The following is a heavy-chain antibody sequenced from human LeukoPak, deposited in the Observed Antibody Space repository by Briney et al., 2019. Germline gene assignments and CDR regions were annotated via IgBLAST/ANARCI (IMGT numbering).Heavy chain of an antibody. J-gene: IGHJ6*03. CDR1: GGSISSSSYY. CDR3: AREGPGDYYYMDV. D-gene: IGHD7-27*01. Sequence: SETLSLTCTVSGGSISSSSYYWGWIRQPPGKGLEWIGTLYYSGSTYYNPSLKSRVSISVDTSKNQFSLKLSSVTAADTAVYYCAREGPGDYYYMDVWGKGTTVTVSS. V-gene: IGHV4-39*07. CDR2: LYYSGST.